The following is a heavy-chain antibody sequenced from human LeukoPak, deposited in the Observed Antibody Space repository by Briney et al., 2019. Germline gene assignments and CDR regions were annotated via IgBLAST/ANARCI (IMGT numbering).Heavy chain of an antibody. V-gene: IGHV1-2*02. J-gene: IGHJ5*02. D-gene: IGHD2-8*01. CDR2: INPNSGGT. Sequence: VASVKVSCKASGYTFTGYYMHWVRQAPGQGLEWMGWINPNSGGTNYAQKFQGRVTMTRDTSISTAYMELSRLRSDDTAVYYCARGRRGTNGVRYNWFDPWGQGTLVTVSS. CDR1: GYTFTGYY. CDR3: ARGRRGTNGVRYNWFDP.